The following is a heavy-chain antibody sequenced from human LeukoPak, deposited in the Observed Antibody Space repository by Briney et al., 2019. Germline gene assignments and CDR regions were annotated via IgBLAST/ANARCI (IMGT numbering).Heavy chain of an antibody. CDR2: VHLDGRT. D-gene: IGHD6-13*01. J-gene: IGHJ5*02. V-gene: IGHV4-4*02. Sequence: SGTLSLTCGVSGGSVTSTNWWTWVRQPPAKGLEWIGEVHLDGRTNYNPSLKSRLTMSVDLSENHISLMLTSVTAADTAVYYCARSSAAAGPTHNWFDAWGQGTLVTVPS. CDR1: GGSVTSTNW. CDR3: ARSSAAAGPTHNWFDA.